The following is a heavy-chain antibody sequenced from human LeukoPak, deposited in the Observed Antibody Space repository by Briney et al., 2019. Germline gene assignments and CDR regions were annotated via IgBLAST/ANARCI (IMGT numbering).Heavy chain of an antibody. V-gene: IGHV1-8*01. CDR3: ARGMNGGNDY. Sequence: VSVXXSCKASGYTFTSYDINWVRQATGQGLEWMGWMNPNSGNTGHAQKFQGRVTITRNTSISTAYMELSSLRSEDTAVYYCARGMNGGNDYWGQGTLVTVSS. D-gene: IGHD2-15*01. CDR2: MNPNSGNT. J-gene: IGHJ4*02. CDR1: GYTFTSYD.